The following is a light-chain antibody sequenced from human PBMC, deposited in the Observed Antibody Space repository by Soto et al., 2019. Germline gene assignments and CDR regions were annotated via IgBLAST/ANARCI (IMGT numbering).Light chain of an antibody. CDR2: EVS. J-gene: IGLJ3*02. CDR1: SSDVGNYKY. CDR3: SSSAGSNNGV. V-gene: IGLV2-8*01. Sequence: QSALTQSPSASGSPGQSVTISCTGTSSDVGNYKYVSWYQQHPGKAPKLMIYEVSKRPSGVPDRFSGSKSGNTASLTVSGLQAEDEADYYCSSSAGSNNGVFGGGTKLTVL.